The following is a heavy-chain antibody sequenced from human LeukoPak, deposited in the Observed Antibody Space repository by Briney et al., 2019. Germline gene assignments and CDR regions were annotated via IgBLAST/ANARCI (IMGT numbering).Heavy chain of an antibody. V-gene: IGHV1-69*04. CDR3: ARDYRAHDAFDI. D-gene: IGHD3-16*02. CDR1: GGTFSSYA. J-gene: IGHJ3*02. CDR2: IIPILGIA. Sequence: SVKVSCKASGGTFSSYAISWVRQAPGQGLEWMGRIIPILGIANYAQKFQGRVTITADKSTSTVYMELSSLRSEDTAVYYCARDYRAHDAFDIWGQGTMVTVSS.